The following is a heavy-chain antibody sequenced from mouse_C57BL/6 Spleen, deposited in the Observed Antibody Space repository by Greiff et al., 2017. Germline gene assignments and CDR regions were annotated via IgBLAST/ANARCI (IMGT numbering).Heavy chain of an antibody. CDR3: ASLYYYGSRDY. Sequence: QVQLQQPGAELVKPGASVKLSCKASGYTFTSYWMHWVKQRPGQGLEWIGMIHPNSGSTNYNEKFKSKATLTVDKSSSTAYMQISSLTSEDSAVYYCASLYYYGSRDYWGQGTTLTVSS. J-gene: IGHJ2*01. CDR1: GYTFTSYW. V-gene: IGHV1-64*01. CDR2: IHPNSGST. D-gene: IGHD1-1*01.